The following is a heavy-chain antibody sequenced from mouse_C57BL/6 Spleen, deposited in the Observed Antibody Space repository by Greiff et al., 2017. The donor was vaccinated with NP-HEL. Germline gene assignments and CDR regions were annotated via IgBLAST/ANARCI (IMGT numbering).Heavy chain of an antibody. J-gene: IGHJ3*01. D-gene: IGHD4-1*01. Sequence: QVQLQQSGAELVKPGASVKLSCKASGYTFTEYTIHWVKQRSGQGLAWIGWFYPGSGSIKYNAQFKDKATLTADKSSSTVYMERSRLTSEDSAVYFCARHEVESNWDWFAYWGQGTLVTVSA. CDR1: GYTFTEYT. CDR3: ARHEVESNWDWFAY. V-gene: IGHV1-62-2*01. CDR2: FYPGSGSI.